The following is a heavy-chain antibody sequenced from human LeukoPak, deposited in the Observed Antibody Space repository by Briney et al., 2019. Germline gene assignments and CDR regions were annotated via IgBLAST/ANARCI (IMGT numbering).Heavy chain of an antibody. CDR1: GGSISSGSYY. J-gene: IGHJ6*02. CDR3: ARERHYPAYSSGWYPRRDYYYGMDV. D-gene: IGHD6-19*01. V-gene: IGHV4-61*02. Sequence: SQTLSLTCTVSGGSISSGSYYWSWIRQPAGKGLEWIGRIYTSGSTNYNPSLKSRVTISVDTSKNQFSLKLSSVTAADTAVYYCARERHYPAYSSGWYPRRDYYYGMDVWGQGTTVTVSS. CDR2: IYTSGST.